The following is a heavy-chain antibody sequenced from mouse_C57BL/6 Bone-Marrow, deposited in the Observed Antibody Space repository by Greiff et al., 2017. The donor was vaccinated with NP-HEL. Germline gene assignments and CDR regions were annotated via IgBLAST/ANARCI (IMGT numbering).Heavy chain of an antibody. J-gene: IGHJ4*01. CDR1: GFTFSSYG. V-gene: IGHV5-6*01. D-gene: IGHD1-1*02. CDR2: ISSGGSYT. CDR3: ARPYYHAMDY. Sequence: EVKLQESGGDLVKPGGSLKLSCAASGFTFSSYGMSWVRQTPDKRLEWVATISSGGSYTYYPDSVKGRFTISRDNAKNTLYLQMSSLKSEDTAMYYCARPYYHAMDYWGQGTSVTVSA.